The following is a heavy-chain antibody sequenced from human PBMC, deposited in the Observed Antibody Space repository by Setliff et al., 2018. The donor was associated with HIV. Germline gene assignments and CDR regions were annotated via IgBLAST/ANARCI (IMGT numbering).Heavy chain of an antibody. V-gene: IGHV3-20*04. CDR1: GFTFRYAW. J-gene: IGHJ2*01. D-gene: IGHD2-21*02. CDR3: ARGTTDFWYFDL. Sequence: AGGSLRLSCAASGFTFRYAWMNWVRQVPGKGLEWISSLGWKASSAGYSDFVRGRFTISRDSGKNSLYLQMDYLRVEDTAFYYCARGTTDFWYFDLWGRGTLVTVSS. CDR2: LGWKASSA.